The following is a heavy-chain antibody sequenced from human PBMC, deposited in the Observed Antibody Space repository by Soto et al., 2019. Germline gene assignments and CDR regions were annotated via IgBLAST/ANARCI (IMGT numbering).Heavy chain of an antibody. D-gene: IGHD2-2*01. V-gene: IGHV4-4*02. J-gene: IGHJ6*02. CDR2: IYHSGST. Sequence: QVQLQESGPGLVKPSGTLSLTCAVSGGSISSSNWWSWVRQPPGKGLEWIGEIYHSGSTNYNPSLKSRVTISVDKSKSQFSLKLSSVTAADTAVYYCARGGLLVPAFDYYGMDVWGQGTTVTVSS. CDR3: ARGGLLVPAFDYYGMDV. CDR1: GGSISSSNW.